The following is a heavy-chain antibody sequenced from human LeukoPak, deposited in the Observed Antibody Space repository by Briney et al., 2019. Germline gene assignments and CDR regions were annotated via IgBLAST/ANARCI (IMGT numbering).Heavy chain of an antibody. D-gene: IGHD2-2*01. CDR2: IKSEAGGGTT. Sequence: PGGSLRLSCAVSGLXFSYTWISWVRQAPGKGLEWVGRIKSEAGGGTTDYAAPVKGRFTVSRDDSKNTLYLQMHSLKTEDTAVYFCATDAYCSSTTCPGTFDYWGQGTLVSVSS. CDR3: ATDAYCSSTTCPGTFDY. J-gene: IGHJ4*02. V-gene: IGHV3-15*01. CDR1: GLXFSYTW.